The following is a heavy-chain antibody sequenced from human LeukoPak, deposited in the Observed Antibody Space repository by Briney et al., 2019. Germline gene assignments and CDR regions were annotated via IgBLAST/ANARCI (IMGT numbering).Heavy chain of an antibody. V-gene: IGHV3-66*01. Sequence: GGSLRLSCAASGFTLSSYYMSWVRQAPGKGLEWISVIYNGGSTHYADSVKGRFASSRDNSKNTLYLQMNSLRAEDTAVYYCARGGKRAVAGTRSPQYFQHWGQGTLVTVSS. CDR3: ARGGKRAVAGTRSPQYFQH. CDR1: GFTLSSYY. J-gene: IGHJ1*01. CDR2: IYNGGST. D-gene: IGHD6-19*01.